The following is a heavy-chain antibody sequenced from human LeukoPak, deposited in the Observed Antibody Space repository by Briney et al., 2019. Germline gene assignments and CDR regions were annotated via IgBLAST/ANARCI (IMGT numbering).Heavy chain of an antibody. CDR1: GGTFSSYA. V-gene: IGHV1-69*05. CDR2: IIPIFGTA. D-gene: IGHD3-16*02. Sequence: GASVKVSCKASGGTFSSYAISWVRQAPGQGLEWMGRIIPIFGTANYAQKFQGRVTITRNTSISTAYMELSSLRSEDTAVYYCARVLYVWGSRIVIPFRYWGQGTLVTVSS. CDR3: ARVLYVWGSRIVIPFRY. J-gene: IGHJ4*02.